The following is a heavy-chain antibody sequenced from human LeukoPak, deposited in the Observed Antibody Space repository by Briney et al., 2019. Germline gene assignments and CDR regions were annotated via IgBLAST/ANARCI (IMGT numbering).Heavy chain of an antibody. D-gene: IGHD5-18*01. CDR2: INAGNGNT. J-gene: IGHJ4*02. CDR3: ARASYSYGLTTRY. CDR1: GYTFTSYA. V-gene: IGHV1-3*01. Sequence: APVQVSSKASGYTFTSYAMHWVRPAPGQRLEWMGWINAGNGNTKYSQKFQGRVTITRDTSARTAYMELSSLRSEDRAVYYCARASYSYGLTTRYWGQGTLVTVSS.